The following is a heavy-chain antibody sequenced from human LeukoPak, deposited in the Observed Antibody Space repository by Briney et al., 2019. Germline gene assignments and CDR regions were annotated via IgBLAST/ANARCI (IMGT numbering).Heavy chain of an antibody. CDR2: SSYSGGT. V-gene: IGHV4-59*01. J-gene: IGHJ5*02. Sequence: SETLSLTCTVSGGSINNYYWSWIRQPPGKGLEWIGYSSYSGGTNYNPSLKSRVTISVVTSKHPFSLMLSSVTAADTAVYYCARGGTQWELIWFLPGGQGTLVTVSS. CDR1: GGSINNYY. D-gene: IGHD1-26*01. CDR3: ARGGTQWELIWFLP.